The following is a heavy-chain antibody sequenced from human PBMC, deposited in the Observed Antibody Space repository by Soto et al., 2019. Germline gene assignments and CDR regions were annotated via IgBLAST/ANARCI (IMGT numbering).Heavy chain of an antibody. D-gene: IGHD4-17*01. J-gene: IGHJ6*02. Sequence: GESLKISGKGSGYSFTSYWIGWVRQMPGKGLEWMGIIYPGDSDTRYSPSFQGQVTISADKSISTAYLQWSSLKASDTAMYYWARHNRDNYGDYSYYYYGMDVWGQGTTVTVSS. CDR2: IYPGDSDT. CDR1: GYSFTSYW. V-gene: IGHV5-51*01. CDR3: ARHNRDNYGDYSYYYYGMDV.